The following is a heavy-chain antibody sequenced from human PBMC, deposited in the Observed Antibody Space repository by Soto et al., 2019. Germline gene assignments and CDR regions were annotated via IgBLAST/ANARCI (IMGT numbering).Heavy chain of an antibody. Sequence: GGSLRLSCAASGLTFSSYAMSWVRQAPGKGLEWVSAISGSGGSTYYADSVKGRFTISRDNSKNTLYLQMNSLRAEDTAVYYCAKDRGYCSSTSRYFDYWGQGTLVTVSS. CDR3: AKDRGYCSSTSRYFDY. D-gene: IGHD2-2*01. J-gene: IGHJ4*02. CDR1: GLTFSSYA. CDR2: ISGSGGST. V-gene: IGHV3-23*01.